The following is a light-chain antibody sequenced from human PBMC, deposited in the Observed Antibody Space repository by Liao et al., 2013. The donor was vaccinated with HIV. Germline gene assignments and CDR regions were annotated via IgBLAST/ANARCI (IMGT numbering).Light chain of an antibody. CDR2: KDT. J-gene: IGLJ2*01. CDR3: QSADSTVV. CDR1: ALPKQY. V-gene: IGLV3-25*03. Sequence: SYELTQPPSVSVSPGQTARITCSGDALPKQYAYWYQQMPGQAPLLIIYKDTERPSGIPERFSGSSSGATVTLTISGVQAEDEADYYCQSADSTVVFGGGTKLTVL.